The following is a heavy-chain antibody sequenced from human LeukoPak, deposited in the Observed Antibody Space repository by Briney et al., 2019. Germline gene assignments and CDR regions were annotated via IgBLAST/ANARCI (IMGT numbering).Heavy chain of an antibody. J-gene: IGHJ4*02. Sequence: PGGSLRLSCAASGFTFSSYAMHWVRQAPGKGLEWVAVISYDGSNKYYADSVKGRFTMSRDNSKNTLYLQMNSLRAEDTALYYCAKDIRSYGPTGFDYWGQGTLVTVSS. CDR1: GFTFSSYA. CDR2: ISYDGSNK. D-gene: IGHD5-18*01. V-gene: IGHV3-30-3*01. CDR3: AKDIRSYGPTGFDY.